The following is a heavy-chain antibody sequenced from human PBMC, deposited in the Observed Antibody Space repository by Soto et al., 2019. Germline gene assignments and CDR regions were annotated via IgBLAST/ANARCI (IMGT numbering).Heavy chain of an antibody. Sequence: GGSLRLSCAASGFTFSSYWMHWVRQAPGKGLVWVSRINSDGSSTTYADSVKGRFTISRDNVKNTLYLQMNSLRAEVTAVYFCARVECSGGSCYSIDFWGQGTLVTVSS. J-gene: IGHJ4*02. CDR3: ARVECSGGSCYSIDF. CDR1: GFTFSSYW. CDR2: INSDGSST. V-gene: IGHV3-74*01. D-gene: IGHD2-15*01.